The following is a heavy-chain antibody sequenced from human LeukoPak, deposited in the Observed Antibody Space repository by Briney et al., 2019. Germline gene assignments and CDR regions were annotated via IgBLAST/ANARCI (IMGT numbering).Heavy chain of an antibody. J-gene: IGHJ4*02. CDR2: ISYDGSNK. CDR3: AKPGLPGYNSSWLDY. Sequence: GGSLRLFCAASGFTFSSYGMHWVRQAPGKGLECVAAISYDGSNKYYADPVKGRFTISRDNSKNTLYLQMNSLRAEDTAVYYCAKPGLPGYNSSWLDYWGQGTLVTVSS. CDR1: GFTFSSYG. D-gene: IGHD6-13*01. V-gene: IGHV3-30*18.